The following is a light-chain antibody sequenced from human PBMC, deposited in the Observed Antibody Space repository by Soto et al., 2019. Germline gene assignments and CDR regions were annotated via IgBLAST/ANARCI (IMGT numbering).Light chain of an antibody. CDR3: QQPYNTPQT. CDR2: GAS. V-gene: IGKV1-39*01. J-gene: IGKJ4*01. Sequence: DIQMTQSPSSLSASIGDRVTLTCRASQNINNYLHWYQLKPGKAPKLLIYGASGLQSGVPSRFSGSVSGTHFTLTISSLQPEDFATYFCQQPYNTPQTLGGGTKVEIK. CDR1: QNINNY.